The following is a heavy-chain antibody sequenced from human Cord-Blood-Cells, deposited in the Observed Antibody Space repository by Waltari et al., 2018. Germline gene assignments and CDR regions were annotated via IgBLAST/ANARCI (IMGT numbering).Heavy chain of an antibody. J-gene: IGHJ4*02. CDR1: GFTFTSSA. V-gene: IGHV1-58*01. CDR2: IVVGSGNT. CDR3: AADGGAYDSSGYYFDY. Sequence: QMQLVQSGPEVKKPGTSVKVSCKASGFTFTSSAVQWVRQARGQRLEWIGWIVVGSGNTKYAQKFQEKVTITRDMSTSTAYMELSSLRSEDTAVYYCAADGGAYDSSGYYFDYWGQGTLVTVSS. D-gene: IGHD3-22*01.